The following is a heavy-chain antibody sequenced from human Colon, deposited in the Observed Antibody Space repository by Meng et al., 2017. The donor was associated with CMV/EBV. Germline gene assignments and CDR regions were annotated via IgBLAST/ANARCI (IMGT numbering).Heavy chain of an antibody. CDR1: GGSISSSIYL. V-gene: IGHV3-21*01. Sequence: GGSLRLSCTVSGGSISSSIYLWGWIRQSPGKGLEWVSSISSSSSYIYYADSVKGRFTISRDNAKNSLYLQMNSLRAEDTAVYYCARSREDYWGQGTLVTVSS. CDR3: ARSREDY. D-gene: IGHD1-26*01. J-gene: IGHJ4*02. CDR2: ISSSSSYI.